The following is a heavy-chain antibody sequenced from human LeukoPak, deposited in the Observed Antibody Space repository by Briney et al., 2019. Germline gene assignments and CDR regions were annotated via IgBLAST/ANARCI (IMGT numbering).Heavy chain of an antibody. J-gene: IGHJ6*01. V-gene: IGHV1-46*01. CDR3: ARDDWNDRDYYYYCGMDV. CDR1: GYTFTSYY. CDR2: INPSGSST. D-gene: IGHD1-1*01. Sequence: SVNLSCNSSGYTFTSYYMRLDRQAPGQGLGLVGIINPSGSSTSYAQKVQGRVTMTRERYTSTVYMELSSVRSEDTGVYYCARDDWNDRDYYYYCGMDVWGKGSTVSVSS.